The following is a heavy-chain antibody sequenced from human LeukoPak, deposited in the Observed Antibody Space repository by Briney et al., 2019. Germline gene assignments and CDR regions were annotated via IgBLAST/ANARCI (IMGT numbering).Heavy chain of an antibody. Sequence: TGGSLRLSCAASGFTFDSSAMSWVRRAPGKGLEWVSANTGSGGSTYYVDSAKGRFTISRDNSKNTLYLQMNSLRAEDTAVYYCANRLSAFDIWGQGTMVTVSS. CDR3: ANRLSAFDI. J-gene: IGHJ3*02. CDR2: NTGSGGST. V-gene: IGHV3-23*01. CDR1: GFTFDSSA. D-gene: IGHD6-19*01.